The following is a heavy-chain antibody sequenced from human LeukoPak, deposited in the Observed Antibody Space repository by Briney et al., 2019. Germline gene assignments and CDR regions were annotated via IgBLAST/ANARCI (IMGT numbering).Heavy chain of an antibody. J-gene: IGHJ4*02. CDR2: ISANNGDT. CDR1: GYTFMNYG. CDR3: ARDGYFDY. Sequence: ASVKVSCKASGYTFMNYGIGWVRQAPGQGLEWMGWISANNGDTKYARKLQGRVTMTADTSTSTAYMELRSLSSDDTAVYYCARDGYFDYWGQGTLVAVSS. V-gene: IGHV1-18*01.